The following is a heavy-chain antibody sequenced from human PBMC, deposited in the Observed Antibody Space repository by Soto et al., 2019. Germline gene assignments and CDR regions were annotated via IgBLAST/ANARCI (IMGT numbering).Heavy chain of an antibody. D-gene: IGHD1-20*01. CDR3: ARGITLPTPLDY. CDR2: INAGNGNT. J-gene: IGHJ4*02. CDR1: GYTFTSYA. Sequence: QVQLVQSGAEEKKPGASVKVSCKASGYTFTSYAMHRVRQAPGQRLEWMGWINAGNGNTKYSQKFQGRVTITRDTSASTAYMELSSPRSEDTAVYYCARGITLPTPLDYWGQGTLVTVSS. V-gene: IGHV1-3*05.